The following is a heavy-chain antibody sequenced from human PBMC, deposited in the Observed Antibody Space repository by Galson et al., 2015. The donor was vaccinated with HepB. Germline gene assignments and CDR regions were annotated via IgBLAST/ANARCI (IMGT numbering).Heavy chain of an antibody. CDR3: ARHPSAFYDFLVGYSDNCFDP. V-gene: IGHV3-33*01. J-gene: IGHJ5*02. Sequence: SLRLSCAASGFTFSNYGMHWVRQAPGKGLEWVSGIWYDGSNKHYADSVKGRFTISRDNSKNTLYLQMDSLRAEDTALYYCARHPSAFYDFLVGYSDNCFDPWGQGTLVIVSS. CDR2: IWYDGSNK. CDR1: GFTFSNYG. D-gene: IGHD3-9*01.